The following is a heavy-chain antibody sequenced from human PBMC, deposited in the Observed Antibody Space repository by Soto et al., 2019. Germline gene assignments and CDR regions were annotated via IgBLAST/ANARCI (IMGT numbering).Heavy chain of an antibody. J-gene: IGHJ4*02. CDR1: GDSISSSTYY. V-gene: IGHV4-39*01. CDR2: INYNGNS. Sequence: HLQLQESGPGLVKPSETLSLTCTISGDSISSSTYYWGWIRQPPGKGLEWIGSINYNGNSYSSPSLKSRLTISVATPNNLFSLRLSSVTAADTAVYFCATFGVVSLIIDSWGQGLLVAVSS. D-gene: IGHD3-3*01. CDR3: ATFGVVSLIIDS.